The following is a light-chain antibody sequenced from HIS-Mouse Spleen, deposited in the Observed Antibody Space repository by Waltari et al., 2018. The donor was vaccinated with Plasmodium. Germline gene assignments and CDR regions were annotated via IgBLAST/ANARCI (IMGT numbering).Light chain of an antibody. CDR1: KLGDKY. CDR2: QDS. CDR3: QAWDSSTVV. Sequence: SYELTQPPSVSVSPGQTASITCSGDKLGDKYACWYQQKPGQSPVLVIYQDSKRPSGIPELFSGSNSGNTATRTISGTQAMDEADYSCQAWDSSTVVFGGGTKLTVL. V-gene: IGLV3-1*01. J-gene: IGLJ2*01.